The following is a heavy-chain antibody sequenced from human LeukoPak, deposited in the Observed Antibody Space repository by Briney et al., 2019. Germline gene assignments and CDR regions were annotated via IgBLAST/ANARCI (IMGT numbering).Heavy chain of an antibody. V-gene: IGHV1-24*01. D-gene: IGHD2-2*02. CDR1: GYTLTELS. CDR3: ARDADCSSTSCYNYYMDV. Sequence: ASVKVSCKVSGYTLTELSMHWVRQAPGKGLEWMGGFDPEDGETIYAQKFQGRVTMTEDTSTDTAYMELSSLRSEDTAVYYCARDADCSSTSCYNYYMDVWGKGTTVTVSS. CDR2: FDPEDGET. J-gene: IGHJ6*03.